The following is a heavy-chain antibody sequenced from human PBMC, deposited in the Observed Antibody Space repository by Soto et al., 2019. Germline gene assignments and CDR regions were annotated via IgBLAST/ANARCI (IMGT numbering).Heavy chain of an antibody. V-gene: IGHV4-34*09. CDR2: INHTGGT. Sequence: TLSLKCSVYGGSVHGYYWNWIRQPPGKALEWIGEINHTGGTDYNPALKSPVTISLVTYKNQFSLKMNYVTDSDTAVYYCATDSRSGFDYWGQGTLVTVSS. CDR1: GGSVHGYY. D-gene: IGHD2-21*01. CDR3: ATDSRSGFDY. J-gene: IGHJ4*02.